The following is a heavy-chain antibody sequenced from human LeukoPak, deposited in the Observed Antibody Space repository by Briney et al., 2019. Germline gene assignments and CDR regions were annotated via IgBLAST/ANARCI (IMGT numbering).Heavy chain of an antibody. Sequence: PSETLSLTCAVSGGSISSSNWWSWVRQPPGKGLEWIGEIYHSGSTNYNPSLKSRVTISVDKSKNQFSLKLSSVTAADTAVYYCARNLDGDFWSGYSWFDPWGQGTLVTVSS. CDR1: GGSISSSNW. J-gene: IGHJ5*02. CDR2: IYHSGST. CDR3: ARNLDGDFWSGYSWFDP. D-gene: IGHD3-3*01. V-gene: IGHV4-4*02.